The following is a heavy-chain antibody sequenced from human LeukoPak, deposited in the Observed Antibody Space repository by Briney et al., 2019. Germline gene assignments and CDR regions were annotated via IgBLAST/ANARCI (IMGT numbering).Heavy chain of an antibody. CDR1: GYTFSSYG. V-gene: IGHV1-18*01. Sequence: VASVKVSCKASGYTFSSYGISWVRQSPGQGLEWMGWISAYNGNTNYAQKLQGRVTMTTDTSTSTAYMELRSLRSDDTAVYYCASLYSSNSPFDYWGQGTLVTVSS. CDR3: ASLYSSNSPFDY. J-gene: IGHJ4*02. CDR2: ISAYNGNT. D-gene: IGHD6-13*01.